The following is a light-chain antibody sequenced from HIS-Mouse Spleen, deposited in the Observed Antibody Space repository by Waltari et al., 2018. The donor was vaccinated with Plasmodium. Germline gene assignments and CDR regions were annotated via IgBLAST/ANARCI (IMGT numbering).Light chain of an antibody. CDR2: AAS. CDR1: QGISSW. Sequence: DIQMTQSPSSVSASVGDRVTITCRASQGISSWLAWYHQKPGKAPKLLIYAASSLQSGVPSRIIGSGSWTDFTLTISSRQPEDFATYYCQQANSFPWTFGQGTKVEIK. CDR3: QQANSFPWT. J-gene: IGKJ1*01. V-gene: IGKV1-12*01.